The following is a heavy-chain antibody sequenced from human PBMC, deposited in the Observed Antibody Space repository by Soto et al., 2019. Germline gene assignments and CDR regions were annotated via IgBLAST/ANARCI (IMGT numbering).Heavy chain of an antibody. CDR2: TYYRSKWYN. D-gene: IGHD6-13*01. CDR3: ARDPGYSSSWKKSSYYNGMDV. V-gene: IGHV6-1*01. J-gene: IGHJ6*02. CDR1: GDSVSSNSAA. Sequence: SQTLSLTCAISGDSVSSNSAAWNWIRQSPSIGLEWLGRTYYRSKWYNDYAVSVKSRITINPDTSKNQFSLQLNSVTPEDTAVYYCARDPGYSSSWKKSSYYNGMDVWGQGTTGTVSS.